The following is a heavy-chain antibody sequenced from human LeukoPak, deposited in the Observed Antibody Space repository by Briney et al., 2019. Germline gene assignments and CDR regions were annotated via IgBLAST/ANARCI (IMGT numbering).Heavy chain of an antibody. CDR3: ARGGLTMVRGVISPGAYYMGV. V-gene: IGHV1-18*01. J-gene: IGHJ6*03. CDR2: ISAYNGNT. CDR1: GYTFTSYG. D-gene: IGHD3-10*01. Sequence: GASVKVSCKASGYTFTSYGISWVRQAPGQGLEWMGWISAYNGNTNYAQKLQGRVTMTTDTSTSTAYMELRSLRSDDTAVYYCARGGLTMVRGVISPGAYYMGVWGKGTTVTVSS.